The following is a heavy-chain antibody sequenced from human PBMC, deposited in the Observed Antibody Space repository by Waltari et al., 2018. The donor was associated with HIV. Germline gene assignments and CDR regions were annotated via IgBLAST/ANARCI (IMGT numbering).Heavy chain of an antibody. J-gene: IGHJ6*02. Sequence: EVQLVESGGGLVQPGGSRGPSCAPAGFTFRSNYMSWVRQAPGEGVGWVSVIYSGGSTYYADSVKGRFPISRDNSKNTLYLQMNSLRAEDTAVYYCASIAYCGGDCYPRGMDVWGQGTTVTVSS. CDR2: IYSGGST. CDR1: GFTFRSNY. D-gene: IGHD2-21*02. CDR3: ASIAYCGGDCYPRGMDV. V-gene: IGHV3-66*01.